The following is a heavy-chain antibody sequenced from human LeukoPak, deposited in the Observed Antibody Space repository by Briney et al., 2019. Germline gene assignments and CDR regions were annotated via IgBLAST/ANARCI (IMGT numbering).Heavy chain of an antibody. CDR3: AKGDYNSGSYPVDS. CDR1: GFTFSNYA. J-gene: IGHJ5*01. CDR2: ISGTGGTT. Sequence: PGGSLRLFCAASGFTFSNYAMIWVRQAPGKGLEWVSSISGTGGTTFYADSVKGRFTISRDNSKTTLYLQVNSLRAEDTAVYYCAKGDYNSGSYPVDSWGQGTLVTVSS. D-gene: IGHD3-10*01. V-gene: IGHV3-23*01.